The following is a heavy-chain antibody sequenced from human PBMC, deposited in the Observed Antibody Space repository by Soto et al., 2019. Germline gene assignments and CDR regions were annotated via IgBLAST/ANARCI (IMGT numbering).Heavy chain of an antibody. Sequence: GESLKISCKGSGYSFAGYWITWVRQKPGKGLEWMGRIDPSDSQTYYSPSFRGHVTIPVTKSITTVFLQRSSLRASDTAMYYCARQIYDSDTGPDFQYYFDSWGQGTPVTVSS. V-gene: IGHV5-10-1*01. CDR2: IDPSDSQT. CDR1: GYSFAGYW. CDR3: ARQIYDSDTGPDFQYYFDS. J-gene: IGHJ4*02. D-gene: IGHD3-22*01.